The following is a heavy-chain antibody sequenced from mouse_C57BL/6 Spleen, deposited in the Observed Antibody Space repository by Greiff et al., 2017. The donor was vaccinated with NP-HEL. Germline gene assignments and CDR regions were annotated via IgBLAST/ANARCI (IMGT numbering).Heavy chain of an antibody. V-gene: IGHV14-2*01. CDR1: GFNIKDYY. CDR3: ARHYGSSYSDYYAMDY. Sequence: VQLQQSGAELVKPGASVKLSCTASGFNIKDYYMHWVKQRTEQGLEWIGRIDPEDGETKYAPKFKGKATITAATSSNTAYLQLSSLTAEDTAVYYCARHYGSSYSDYYAMDYWGQGTSVPVPS. J-gene: IGHJ4*01. D-gene: IGHD1-1*01. CDR2: IDPEDGET.